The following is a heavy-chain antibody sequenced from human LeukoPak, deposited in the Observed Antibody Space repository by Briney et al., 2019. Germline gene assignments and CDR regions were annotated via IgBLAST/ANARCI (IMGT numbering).Heavy chain of an antibody. D-gene: IGHD6-13*01. J-gene: IGHJ4*02. CDR2: IIPILGIA. V-gene: IGHV1-69*04. CDR1: GGTFSSYA. Sequence: GASVKVSCKASGGTFSSYAISWVRQAPGQGLEWMGRIIPILGIANYAQKFQGRVTITADKSTSTAYMELSCLRSEDTAVYYCARDATAAGTDYWGQGTLVTVSS. CDR3: ARDATAAGTDY.